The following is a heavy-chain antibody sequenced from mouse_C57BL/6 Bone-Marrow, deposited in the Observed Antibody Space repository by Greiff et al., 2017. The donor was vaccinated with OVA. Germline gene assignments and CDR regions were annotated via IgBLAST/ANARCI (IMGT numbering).Heavy chain of an antibody. V-gene: IGHV10-1*01. J-gene: IGHJ3*01. CDR3: GRQRLGLLWD. CDR1: GFSFYTYA. Sequence: EVQRVESGGGLVQPKGSLKLSCAASGFSFYTYAMNWVRQAPGKGLEWVARIRSKSNNYATYYADSVKDRFTISRDDSESMLYLQMNNLKTEDTAMYYCGRQRLGLLWDWGQGTLVTVSA. D-gene: IGHD3-1*01. CDR2: IRSKSNNYAT.